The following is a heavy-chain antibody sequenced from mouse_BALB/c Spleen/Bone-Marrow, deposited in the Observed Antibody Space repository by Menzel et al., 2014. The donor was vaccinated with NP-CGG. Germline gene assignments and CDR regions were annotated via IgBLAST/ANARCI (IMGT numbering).Heavy chain of an antibody. V-gene: IGHV5-6*01. J-gene: IGHJ2*01. D-gene: IGHD1-1*01. CDR2: ISSGGSYT. Sequence: ESGGDLVKPGGSLKLSCVASGFTFSSYGMSWVRQTPDKRLEWVATISSGGSYTYYPDSVKGRFTISRDNAKNTLYLQMSSLKSEDTAMYYCGRNYYGSSYYFDYWGQGTTLTVSS. CDR1: GFTFSSYG. CDR3: GRNYYGSSYYFDY.